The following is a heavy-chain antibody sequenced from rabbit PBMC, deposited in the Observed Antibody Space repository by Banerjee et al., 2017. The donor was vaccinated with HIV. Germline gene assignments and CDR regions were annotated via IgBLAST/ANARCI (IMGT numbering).Heavy chain of an antibody. CDR3: ARDLAGVIGWNFSL. J-gene: IGHJ4*01. D-gene: IGHD4-1*01. Sequence: QSLEESGGGLVTPGGSLTLTCTASGFTLSNYWICWVRQAPGKGLEWIGTIYAGEGRTYYANARWAKGRFTISKASWTTVTLQMTSLTAADTAAYFCARDLAGVIGWNFSLWGPGTLVTVS. CDR2: IYAGEGRT. CDR1: GFTLSNYW. V-gene: IGHV1S40*01.